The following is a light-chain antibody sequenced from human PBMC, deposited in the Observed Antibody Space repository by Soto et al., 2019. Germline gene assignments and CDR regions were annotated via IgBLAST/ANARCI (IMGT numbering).Light chain of an antibody. CDR2: SNN. Sequence: QSVLTQPPSASESPGRRVTIACSGSSSNVGSNAVNWYQQLPGTAPTLLIYSNNERLSGVPDRFSGSKSGTSASLAISGLQSEDEADYYCATWDDSLNGYVFGTGTKVTVL. J-gene: IGLJ1*01. CDR3: ATWDDSLNGYV. CDR1: SSNVGSNA. V-gene: IGLV1-44*01.